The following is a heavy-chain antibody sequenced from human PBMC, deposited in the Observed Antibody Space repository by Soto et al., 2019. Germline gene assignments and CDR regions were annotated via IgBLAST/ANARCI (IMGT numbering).Heavy chain of an antibody. Sequence: EVQLLESGGGLVQPGGSLRLSCAASGFTFSSYAMSWVRQAPGKGLEWVSAISGSGGSTYYADSVKGRFTISRDNSKNTLYLQMNSLRAEDTAVYYCAKVVVVVAATDDAFDIWGQGTMVTVSS. CDR1: GFTFSSYA. J-gene: IGHJ3*02. CDR2: ISGSGGST. D-gene: IGHD2-15*01. CDR3: AKVVVVVAATDDAFDI. V-gene: IGHV3-23*01.